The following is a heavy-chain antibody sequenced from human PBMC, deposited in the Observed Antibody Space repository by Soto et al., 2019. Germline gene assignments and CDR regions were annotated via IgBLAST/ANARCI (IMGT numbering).Heavy chain of an antibody. CDR2: ISYDATNK. CDR1: GCTFSSYA. CDR3: ARGYSSSSAAFDY. J-gene: IGHJ4*02. V-gene: IGHV3-30-3*01. Sequence: GVSLRLSCAASGCTFSSYAIHWVSQTPGKGLEWVAIISYDATNKYYADSVKGRFTISRDNSKNTLYLQMNSLRPEDTAVYYCARGYSSSSAAFDYWGQGTLVTVSS. D-gene: IGHD6-13*01.